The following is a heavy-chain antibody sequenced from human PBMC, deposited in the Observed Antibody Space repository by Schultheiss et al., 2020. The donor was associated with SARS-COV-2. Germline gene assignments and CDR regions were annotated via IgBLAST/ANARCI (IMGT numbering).Heavy chain of an antibody. CDR1: GYTFTSYG. D-gene: IGHD2-2*01. J-gene: IGHJ4*02. V-gene: IGHV1-18*01. CDR3: ARDYCSSTSCYASPTAGDY. Sequence: ASVKVSCKASGYTFTSYGISWVRQAPGQWLEWMGWISAYNGNTNYAQKLQGRVTMTTDTSTSTAYMELRSLRSDDTAVYYCARDYCSSTSCYASPTAGDYWGQGTLVTVSS. CDR2: ISAYNGNT.